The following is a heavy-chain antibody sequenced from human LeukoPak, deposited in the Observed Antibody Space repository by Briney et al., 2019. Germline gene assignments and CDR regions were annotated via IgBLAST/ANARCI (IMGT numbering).Heavy chain of an antibody. Sequence: PSETLSLTCTVSGGSISSGSYFWSWIRQPAGKGLEWIGRIYTSGSTNYNPSLKSRVTISVDTAKNQFSLKLSSVTAADTAVYYCARTGGSWVAYWYFDLWGRGTLVTVSS. CDR2: IYTSGST. CDR3: ARTGGSWVAYWYFDL. CDR1: GGSISSGSYF. J-gene: IGHJ2*01. D-gene: IGHD6-13*01. V-gene: IGHV4-61*02.